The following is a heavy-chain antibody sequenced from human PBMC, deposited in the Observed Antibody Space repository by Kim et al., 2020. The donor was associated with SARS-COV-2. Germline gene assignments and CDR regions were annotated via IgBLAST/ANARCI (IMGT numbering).Heavy chain of an antibody. CDR3: AKEPLIGGLHNGFDS. CDR1: GFTFTRYS. V-gene: IGHV3-43*01. J-gene: IGHJ4*02. D-gene: IGHD2-8*01. Sequence: GGSLRLSCAASGFTFTRYSMHWLRQAPGKSLEWLSLVSWVGSATYYADSVRGRFTISRDDSKNSLYLQMNSLRPEDTAFYYCAKEPLIGGLHNGFDSWGQGTLVTVSS. CDR2: VSWVGSAT.